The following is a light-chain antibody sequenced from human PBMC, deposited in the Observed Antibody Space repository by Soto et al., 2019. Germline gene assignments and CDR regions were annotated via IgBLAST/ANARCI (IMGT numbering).Light chain of an antibody. J-gene: IGLJ3*02. V-gene: IGLV4-69*01. CDR3: QTWGTGTRGV. CDR2: LNSDGSH. Sequence: QLVLTQSPSASASLGASVKLTCTLSSGHSSYAIAWHRQQPEKGPRYLMKLNSDGSHSKGDGIPDRFSGSSSGAERYLTISSLQSEDEADYYCQTWGTGTRGVFGGGTKVTVL. CDR1: SGHSSYA.